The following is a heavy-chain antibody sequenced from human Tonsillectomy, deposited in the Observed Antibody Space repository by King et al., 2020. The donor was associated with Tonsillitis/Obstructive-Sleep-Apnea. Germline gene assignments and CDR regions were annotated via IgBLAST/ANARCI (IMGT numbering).Heavy chain of an antibody. Sequence: QLQESGPGLVKPSQTLSLTCTVSGGSISMGGYYWSWIRQHPGKCLEWIGYIYYSGSTYYNPSLKSRVTISVDTAKNQFSLKLSSVTAADTAVYYCARDRCSGGSCYPDYWGQGTLVTVSS. J-gene: IGHJ4*02. CDR3: ARDRCSGGSCYPDY. D-gene: IGHD2-15*01. V-gene: IGHV4-31*03. CDR1: GGSISMGGYY. CDR2: IYYSGST.